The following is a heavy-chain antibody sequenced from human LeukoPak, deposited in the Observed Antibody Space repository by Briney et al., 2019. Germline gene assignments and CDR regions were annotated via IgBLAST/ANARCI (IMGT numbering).Heavy chain of an antibody. D-gene: IGHD3-22*01. CDR2: INPSGGST. CDR1: GYTFTSYY. Sequence: ASVKVSCKASGYTFTSYYMHWVRQAPGQGLAWMGIINPSGGSTSYAQKFQGRVTMTRDMSTSTVYMELSSLRSEDTAVYYCASHPAYDSSGYYPDAFDIWGQGTMVTVSS. CDR3: ASHPAYDSSGYYPDAFDI. V-gene: IGHV1-46*01. J-gene: IGHJ3*02.